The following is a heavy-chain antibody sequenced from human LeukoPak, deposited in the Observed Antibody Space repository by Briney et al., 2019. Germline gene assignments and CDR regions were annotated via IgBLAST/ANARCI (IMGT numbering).Heavy chain of an antibody. CDR2: FYTRGST. CDR3: ARGRYCSADICSGGDAFDI. CDR1: VGSINNYY. Sequence: SETLSLTCTVSVGSINNYYGSWIRRPAGKGLKGIGRFYTRGSTNYNPSLKSRVTMSVDTSKNQFSLKLSSVTAADTAVYYCARGRYCSADICSGGDAFDIWGQGTMVSVSS. J-gene: IGHJ3*02. V-gene: IGHV4-4*07. D-gene: IGHD2-15*01.